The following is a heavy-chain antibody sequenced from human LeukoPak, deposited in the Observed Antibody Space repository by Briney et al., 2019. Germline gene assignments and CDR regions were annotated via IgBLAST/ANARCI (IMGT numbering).Heavy chain of an antibody. V-gene: IGHV1-8*02. Sequence: GASVKVSCKASGGTFSSYAISWVRQATGQGLEWMGWMNPNSGNTGYAQKFQGRVTMTRNTSISTAYMELSSLRSEDTAVYYCARVGRWLAQRRFDYWGQGTLVTVSS. CDR3: ARVGRWLAQRRFDY. D-gene: IGHD6-19*01. CDR2: MNPNSGNT. J-gene: IGHJ4*02. CDR1: GGTFSSYA.